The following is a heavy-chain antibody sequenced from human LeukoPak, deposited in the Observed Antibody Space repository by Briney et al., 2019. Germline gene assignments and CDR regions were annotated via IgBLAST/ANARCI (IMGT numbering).Heavy chain of an antibody. Sequence: GASVKVSCKASGGTFSSYAISWVRQAPGQGLEWMGGIIPTFGTANYAQKFQGRVTITTDESTSTAYMELSSLRSEDTAVYYCARGRELLSAFDIWGQGTMVTVSS. CDR3: ARGRELLSAFDI. CDR1: GGTFSSYA. D-gene: IGHD1-26*01. V-gene: IGHV1-69*05. J-gene: IGHJ3*02. CDR2: IIPTFGTA.